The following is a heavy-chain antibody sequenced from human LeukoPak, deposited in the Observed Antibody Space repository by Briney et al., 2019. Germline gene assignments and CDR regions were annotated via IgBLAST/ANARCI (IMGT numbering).Heavy chain of an antibody. J-gene: IGHJ4*02. V-gene: IGHV3-48*02. CDR2: ISSTSNTI. CDR1: GFIFSNYS. Sequence: GGSLRLSCAASGFIFSNYSMNWVRQAPVKGLEWVSWISSTSNTIYYADSVKGRFTISRDNAKNSLDLQMNSLRDEDTAVYYCARPSRSTGPAYWGQGTLVTVSS. D-gene: IGHD2-2*01. CDR3: ARPSRSTGPAY.